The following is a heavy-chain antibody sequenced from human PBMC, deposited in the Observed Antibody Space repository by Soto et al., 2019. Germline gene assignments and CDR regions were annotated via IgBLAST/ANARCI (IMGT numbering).Heavy chain of an antibody. Sequence: GSLRLSFAASGSTFSSYAMSWVRQAPGKGPEWVSSISGSGGSTYYGDSVKGRFTISRDNPKKTLYLQMNSLSAEDTAVYYCPSDAYCGGDCYSHVYYCYCGLYXWGQGTLVTVS. CDR3: PSDAYCGGDCYSHVYYCYCGLYX. V-gene: IGHV3-23*01. CDR2: ISGSGGST. CDR1: GSTFSSYA. D-gene: IGHD2-21*02. J-gene: IGHJ6*02.